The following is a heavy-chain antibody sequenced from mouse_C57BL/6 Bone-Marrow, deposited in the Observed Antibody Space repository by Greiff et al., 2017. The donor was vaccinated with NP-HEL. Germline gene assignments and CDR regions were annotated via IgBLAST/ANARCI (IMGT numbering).Heavy chain of an antibody. V-gene: IGHV5-17*01. Sequence: VQLKESGGGLVKPGGSLKLSCAASGFTFSDYGMHWVRQAPEKGLEWVAYISSGSSTIYYADTVKGRFTISRDNAKNTLFLQMTSLRSEDTAMYYCASRPHYYGSSYEAMDYWGQGTSVTVSS. CDR1: GFTFSDYG. J-gene: IGHJ4*01. CDR2: ISSGSSTI. D-gene: IGHD1-1*01. CDR3: ASRPHYYGSSYEAMDY.